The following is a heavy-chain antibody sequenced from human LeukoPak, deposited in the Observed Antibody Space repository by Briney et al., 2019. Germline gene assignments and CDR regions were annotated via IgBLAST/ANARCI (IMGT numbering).Heavy chain of an antibody. CDR1: GYTFTSYA. Sequence: GASVKVSCKASGYTFTSYAMHWVRQAPGQGLEWMAWINTGNGNAKYSEKFQGRVTITRDTSASTAYMDLSSLRSEDTAVYYCARVPLHDSNKYYYPHWGQGTVVTVSS. CDR3: ARVPLHDSNKYYYPH. J-gene: IGHJ1*01. V-gene: IGHV1-3*04. CDR2: INTGNGNA. D-gene: IGHD3-10*01.